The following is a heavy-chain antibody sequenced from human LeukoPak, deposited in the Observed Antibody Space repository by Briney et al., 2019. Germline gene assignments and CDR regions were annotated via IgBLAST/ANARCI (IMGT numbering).Heavy chain of an antibody. D-gene: IGHD6-19*01. Sequence: PGGSLRLSCAASGFTVSSNYMSWVRQAPEKGLEWVSVIYSGGSTYYADSVKGRFTISRDNSKNTLYLQMNSLRAEDTAVYYCARAHSSGWFNFDYWGQGTLVTVSS. CDR1: GFTVSSNY. J-gene: IGHJ4*02. CDR3: ARAHSSGWFNFDY. CDR2: IYSGGST. V-gene: IGHV3-66*01.